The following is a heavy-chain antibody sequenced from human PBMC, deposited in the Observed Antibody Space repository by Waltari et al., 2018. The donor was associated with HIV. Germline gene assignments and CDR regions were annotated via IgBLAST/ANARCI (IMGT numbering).Heavy chain of an antibody. V-gene: IGHV3-23*01. Sequence: EVQLLESGGALAQPGGSLRLSCAASGFTFSSYAMSWVRQAPGKGREWVSSIRGSGGGTYYADSVEGRFTISRDNSKNTLSLQMNSLRAEDTALYYCAKQGWSVDQGEGYWGQGTLVTVSS. CDR1: GFTFSSYA. CDR2: IRGSGGGT. D-gene: IGHD3-3*01. J-gene: IGHJ4*02. CDR3: AKQGWSVDQGEGY.